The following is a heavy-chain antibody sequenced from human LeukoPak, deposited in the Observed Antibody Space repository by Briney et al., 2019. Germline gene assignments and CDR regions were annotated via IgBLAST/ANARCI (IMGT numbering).Heavy chain of an antibody. J-gene: IGHJ4*02. CDR3: ARNTPHYYGSGSPAPLGY. Sequence: EASVKVSCKASGYTFTSYYMHWVRQAPGQGLEWMGIINPSGGSTSYAQKFQGRVTMTRDTSTSTVYMELSSLRSEDTAVYYCARNTPHYYGSGSPAPLGYWGQGTLVTVSS. D-gene: IGHD3-10*01. CDR1: GYTFTSYY. V-gene: IGHV1-46*01. CDR2: INPSGGST.